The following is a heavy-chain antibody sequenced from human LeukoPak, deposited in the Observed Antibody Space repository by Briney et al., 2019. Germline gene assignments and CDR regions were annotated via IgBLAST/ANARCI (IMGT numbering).Heavy chain of an antibody. V-gene: IGHV4-59*01. CDR3: ARAGRGYSYGYYWFDP. D-gene: IGHD5-18*01. CDR2: IYYSGST. CDR1: GGSISNYY. Sequence: KPSETLSLTCTVSGGSISNYYLSWIRQPPGKGLQWIGYIYYSGSTYYNPSLKSRVTISVNTSKNQFSLEVRSVTAADTAVYFCARAGRGYSYGYYWFDPWGQGTLVTVSS. J-gene: IGHJ5*02.